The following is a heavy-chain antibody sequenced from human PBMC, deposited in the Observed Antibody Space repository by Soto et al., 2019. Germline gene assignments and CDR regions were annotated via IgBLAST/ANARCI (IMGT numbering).Heavy chain of an antibody. V-gene: IGHV4-30-2*01. D-gene: IGHD3-22*01. Sequence: SETLSLTCAVSGGSISSGGYSWSWIRQPPGKGLEWIGYIYHSGSTYYNPSLKSRVTISVDRSKNQFSLKLSSVTAADTAVYYCASTRANYYDSSGYYYVYGPFDYWGQGTLVTVPS. CDR3: ASTRANYYDSSGYYYVYGPFDY. CDR2: IYHSGST. CDR1: GGSISSGGYS. J-gene: IGHJ4*02.